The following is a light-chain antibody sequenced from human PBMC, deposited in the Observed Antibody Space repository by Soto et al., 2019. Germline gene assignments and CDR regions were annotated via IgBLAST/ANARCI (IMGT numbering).Light chain of an antibody. CDR2: DAS. Sequence: DIQMTPSPSSLSASVGDRVTITCQASQDISNYLTWYQQKPGKAPKLLIYDASNLETGVPSRFSGSGSGTDFTFTISSLQPEDIATYYCQQYDNLPYTFGQGTKLEIK. CDR1: QDISNY. V-gene: IGKV1-33*01. CDR3: QQYDNLPYT. J-gene: IGKJ2*01.